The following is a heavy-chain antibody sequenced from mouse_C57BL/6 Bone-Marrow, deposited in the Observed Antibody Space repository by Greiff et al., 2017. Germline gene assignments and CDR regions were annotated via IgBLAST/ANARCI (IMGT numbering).Heavy chain of an antibody. Sequence: QVQLQQSGAELARPGASVKLSCKASGYTFTSYWMHWVKQRPGQGLEWIGMIHPNSGSTNYNEKFKSKATLTVDKSSSTAYMQLSSLTSEDSAVYYCARVYYRYYFDYWGQGTTLTVSS. CDR2: IHPNSGST. D-gene: IGHD2-14*01. CDR3: ARVYYRYYFDY. V-gene: IGHV1-64*01. CDR1: GYTFTSYW. J-gene: IGHJ2*01.